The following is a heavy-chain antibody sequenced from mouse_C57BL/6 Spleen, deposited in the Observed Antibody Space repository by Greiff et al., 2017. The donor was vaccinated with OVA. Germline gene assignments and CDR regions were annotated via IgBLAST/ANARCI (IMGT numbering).Heavy chain of an antibody. D-gene: IGHD1-1*01. Sequence: QVQLQQSGAELVMPGASVKLSCKASGYTFTSYWMHWVKQRPGQGLEWIGEIDPSDSYTNYNQKFKGKSTLTVDKSSSTAYMQHSSLTSEDSAVYYCARGTYYGSFYAMDYWGQGTSVTVSS. CDR3: ARGTYYGSFYAMDY. CDR2: IDPSDSYT. CDR1: GYTFTSYW. V-gene: IGHV1-69*01. J-gene: IGHJ4*01.